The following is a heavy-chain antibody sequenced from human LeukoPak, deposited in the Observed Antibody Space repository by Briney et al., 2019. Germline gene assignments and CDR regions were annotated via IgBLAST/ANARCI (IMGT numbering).Heavy chain of an antibody. J-gene: IGHJ3*02. CDR1: GFTFSSYS. Sequence: PGGSLRLSCAASGFTFSSYSMNWVRQAPGKGLEWVSSISSSSSYIYYADSVKGRFTISRDNAKNSLYLQMNSLRAEDTAVYYCARDGVGRPGAFDIWGQGTMVTVSS. CDR2: ISSSSSYI. D-gene: IGHD2-15*01. V-gene: IGHV3-21*01. CDR3: ARDGVGRPGAFDI.